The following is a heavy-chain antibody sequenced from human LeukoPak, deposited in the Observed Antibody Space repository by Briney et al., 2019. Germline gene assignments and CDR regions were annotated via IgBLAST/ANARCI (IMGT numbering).Heavy chain of an antibody. CDR3: ARAYGDSNYHYYGVDV. CDR2: IYSAGNT. CDR1: GFTVSSIY. J-gene: IGHJ6*02. D-gene: IGHD4-17*01. Sequence: PGGSLRLSCAASGFTVSSIYMTWVRQAAGKGLEWVSLIYSAGNTYYADSVKGRFTISRDNSQNTLYLQLNSLRGEDTAVYYCARAYGDSNYHYYGVDVWSQGTTVTVSS. V-gene: IGHV3-53*01.